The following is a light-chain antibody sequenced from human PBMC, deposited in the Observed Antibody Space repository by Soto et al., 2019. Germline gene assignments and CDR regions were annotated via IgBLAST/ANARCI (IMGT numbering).Light chain of an antibody. CDR3: CSYAGSYTYV. CDR1: SSDVGGYNF. V-gene: IGLV2-11*01. CDR2: DVS. J-gene: IGLJ1*01. Sequence: QSALTQPRSVSGSPGQSVTISCTGTSSDVGGYNFVSWYQQHPVKAPKLVIYDVSKRPSGVPDRFSGSKSGNTASLTISGLQAEDEADYYCCSYAGSYTYVFGTGTKVTVL.